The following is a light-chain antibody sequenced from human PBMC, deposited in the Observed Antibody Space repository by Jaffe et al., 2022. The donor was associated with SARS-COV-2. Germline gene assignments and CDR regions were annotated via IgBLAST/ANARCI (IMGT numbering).Light chain of an antibody. CDR1: SSNIGGHT. CDR2: SNN. J-gene: IGLJ3*02. Sequence: QSVLTQPPSASGTPGQNVTISCSGSSSNIGGHTVNWYQQFPGTAPKLLIYSNNRRPSGVPDRFSGSKSGTSASLAISGLQSEDEADYYCAAWDDSLNGWVFGGGTKLTVL. CDR3: AAWDDSLNGWV. V-gene: IGLV1-44*01.